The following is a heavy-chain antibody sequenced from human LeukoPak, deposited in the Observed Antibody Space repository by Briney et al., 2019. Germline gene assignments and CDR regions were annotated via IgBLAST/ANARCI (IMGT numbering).Heavy chain of an antibody. Sequence: PGGSLRLSCAASRFTFSSYGMHWVRQAPGKGLEWVVFIRYDGSNKYYADSVKGRFTISRDNSKNTLYLQMNSLRAEDTAVYYCAKPDIVVVPAAIVSWGQGTLVTVSS. D-gene: IGHD2-2*01. J-gene: IGHJ5*02. CDR1: RFTFSSYG. CDR2: IRYDGSNK. V-gene: IGHV3-30*02. CDR3: AKPDIVVVPAAIVS.